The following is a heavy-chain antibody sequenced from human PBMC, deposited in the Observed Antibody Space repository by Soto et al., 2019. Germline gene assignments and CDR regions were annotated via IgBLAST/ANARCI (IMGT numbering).Heavy chain of an antibody. Sequence: PGXPMSLSCSAAECLFSGSAMRWVRQASGKGLEGVGRIKSKGNNYATAYATSVKGRFTVSRDDLKNTAYLQMNSLKTEDTAVYYCTRRDPHQSIALRQYACDSWGQGTSVTVS. D-gene: IGHD6-6*01. CDR3: TRRDPHQSIALRQYACDS. V-gene: IGHV3-73*01. CDR2: IKSKGNNYAT. J-gene: IGHJ3*02. CDR1: ECLFSGSA.